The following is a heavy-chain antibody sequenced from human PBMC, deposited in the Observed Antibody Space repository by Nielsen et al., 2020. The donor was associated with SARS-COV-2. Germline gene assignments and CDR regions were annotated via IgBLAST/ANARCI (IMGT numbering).Heavy chain of an antibody. Sequence: SETLSLTCTVSGDSVSRHYWSWIRQPPGKGLEWIGYIHNSGSTTHNPSLKSRVTISVDTSKNQFSLRLTSVSAADTAVYFCARGDLVVVPSPILGLGPFFYYFYLDVWGKGTTVIVSS. D-gene: IGHD2-2*01. J-gene: IGHJ6*03. CDR3: ARGDLVVVPSPILGLGPFFYYFYLDV. CDR1: GDSVSRHY. V-gene: IGHV4-59*02. CDR2: IHNSGST.